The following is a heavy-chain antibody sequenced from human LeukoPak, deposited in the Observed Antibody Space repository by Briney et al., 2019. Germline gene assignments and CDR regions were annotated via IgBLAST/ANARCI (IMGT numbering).Heavy chain of an antibody. CDR1: GFTFSNYG. V-gene: IGHV3-33*01. CDR3: ARDLCSTTSCLDY. CDR2: IWYDGSKK. D-gene: IGHD2-2*01. J-gene: IGHJ4*02. Sequence: PGGSLRLSCAASGFTFSNYGTHWVRQAPGKGLEWVAVIWYDGSKKYYVDSVKGRFTISREGSENTLYLQMNSLRAEDTAVYYCARDLCSTTSCLDYRGQGTLVTVSS.